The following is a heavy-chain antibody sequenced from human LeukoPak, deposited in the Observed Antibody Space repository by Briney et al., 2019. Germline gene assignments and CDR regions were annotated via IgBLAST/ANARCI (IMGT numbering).Heavy chain of an antibody. J-gene: IGHJ1*01. CDR1: GGSISSSSYY. CDR2: IYYSGST. D-gene: IGHD2/OR15-2a*01. CDR3: AGTSKEEN. Sequence: SETLSLTCTVSGGSISSSSYYWGWIRQPPGKGLEWIGSIYYSGSTYYNPSLKSRVTISVDTSKNQFSLKLSSVTAADTAVYYCAGTSKEENWGQGTLVTVSS. V-gene: IGHV4-39*07.